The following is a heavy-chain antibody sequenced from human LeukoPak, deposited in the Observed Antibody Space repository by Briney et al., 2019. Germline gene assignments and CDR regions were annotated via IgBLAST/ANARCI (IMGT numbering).Heavy chain of an antibody. Sequence: PSETLSLTCTVSGGSISSYYWSWIRQPPGKGLQWIGYISYSGGTNYNPSLKSRVTISVDTSKNQFSLKLSSVTAADTAVYYCARGDYYYYYYYMDVWGKGTTVTISS. D-gene: IGHD3/OR15-3a*01. CDR1: GGSISSYY. CDR3: ARGDYYYYYYYMDV. V-gene: IGHV4-59*01. CDR2: ISYSGGT. J-gene: IGHJ6*03.